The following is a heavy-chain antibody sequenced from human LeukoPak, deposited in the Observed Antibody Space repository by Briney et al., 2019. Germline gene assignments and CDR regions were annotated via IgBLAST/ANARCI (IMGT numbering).Heavy chain of an antibody. CDR3: AKQLGYCSDGSCYFPY. V-gene: IGHV3-23*01. Sequence: PGGSLRLSCAASGFTFSSSAMSWVRQAPGKGLEWLSAISNNGGYTYYADSVQGRFTISRDNSKSTLCLQMNSLRAEDTAVYYWAKQLGYCSDGSCYFPYWGQGTLVTVSS. CDR2: ISNNGGYT. J-gene: IGHJ4*02. CDR1: GFTFSSSA. D-gene: IGHD2-15*01.